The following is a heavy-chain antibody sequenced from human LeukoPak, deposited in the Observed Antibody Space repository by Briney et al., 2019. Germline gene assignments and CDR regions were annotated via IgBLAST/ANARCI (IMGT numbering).Heavy chain of an antibody. CDR2: IWYDGSNE. CDR1: GFTFSSYG. D-gene: IGHD1-26*01. CDR3: ARDHEWGRAYFDY. V-gene: IGHV3-33*01. Sequence: SGRSLRLSCAASGFTFSSYGMHWVRQAPGKGLEWVAVIWYDGSNEYCADSVKGRFTISRDNSKNTLYLQMYSLRAEDTAVYYCARDHEWGRAYFDYWGQGTLVTVSS. J-gene: IGHJ4*02.